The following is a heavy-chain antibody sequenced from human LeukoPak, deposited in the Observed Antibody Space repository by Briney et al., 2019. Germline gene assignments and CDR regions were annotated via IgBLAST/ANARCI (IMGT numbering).Heavy chain of an antibody. CDR1: GFTFSSYG. J-gene: IGHJ4*02. CDR3: AKGETDILVVPAASFDY. Sequence: GRSLRLSCAASGFTFSSYGMNWVRQAPGKGLEWVAAISGSGGSTYYADSVKGRFTISRDKSNNTLYLQVNSLRADDTAVYYCAKGETDILVVPAASFDYWGQETLVTVSS. D-gene: IGHD2-2*01. CDR2: ISGSGGST. V-gene: IGHV3-23*01.